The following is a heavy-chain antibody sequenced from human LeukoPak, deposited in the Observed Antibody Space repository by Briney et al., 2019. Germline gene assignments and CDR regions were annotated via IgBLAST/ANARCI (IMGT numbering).Heavy chain of an antibody. CDR3: ASGSQELDY. J-gene: IGHJ4*02. Sequence: PGGSLRLSCGASGFTFSTYVMHWVRQAPGKGLEWVAVISYDGSNKYYADSVTGRFTISRDNSKNTLYLQMNSLRAEDTAVYYCASGSQELDYWGQGTLVTVSS. CDR2: ISYDGSNK. V-gene: IGHV3-30-3*01. CDR1: GFTFSTYV. D-gene: IGHD6-13*01.